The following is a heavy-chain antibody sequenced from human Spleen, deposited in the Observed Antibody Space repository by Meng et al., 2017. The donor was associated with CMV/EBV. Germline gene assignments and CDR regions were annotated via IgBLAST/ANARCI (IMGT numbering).Heavy chain of an antibody. CDR2: ISAYSGKT. CDR1: GYTFTDYG. D-gene: IGHD3-16*01. CDR3: ARDGGGVTTAYYYGMDV. Sequence: ASVKVSCKASGYTFTDYGISWVRQAPGQGLEWMGWISAYSGKTHYARKFQGRITVTRDTSTTAAYMELRNLRSDDTAVYYCARDGGGVTTAYYYGMDVWGQGTTVTVSS. J-gene: IGHJ6*02. V-gene: IGHV1-18*04.